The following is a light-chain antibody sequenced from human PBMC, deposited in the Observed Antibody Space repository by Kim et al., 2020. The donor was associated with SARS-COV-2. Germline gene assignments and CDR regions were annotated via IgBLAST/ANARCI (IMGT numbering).Light chain of an antibody. V-gene: IGKV4-1*01. Sequence: ATINCKSSQSVLYSSNNKNYLAWYQQKPGQPPKLLIYWASTRESGVPDRFSGSGSGTDFALTISSLQAEDVAVYYCQQYYSTPLTFGGGTKVDIK. CDR3: QQYYSTPLT. J-gene: IGKJ4*01. CDR2: WAS. CDR1: QSVLYSSNNKNY.